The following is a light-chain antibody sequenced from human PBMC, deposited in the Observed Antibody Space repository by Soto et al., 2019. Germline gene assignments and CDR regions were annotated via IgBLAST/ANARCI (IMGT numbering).Light chain of an antibody. J-gene: IGLJ1*01. CDR3: CSYIGHYIYV. V-gene: IGLV2-8*01. Sequence: QSVLSQPPSASWSPGQSVTISCTVASSDVGYEYVAWYQGHPVKAPRLVIFDVNKRPSGVPDRFSGSKSGNTASLTISGLQAEDEADYYCCSYIGHYIYVFGTGTKVTVL. CDR2: DVN. CDR1: SSDVGYEY.